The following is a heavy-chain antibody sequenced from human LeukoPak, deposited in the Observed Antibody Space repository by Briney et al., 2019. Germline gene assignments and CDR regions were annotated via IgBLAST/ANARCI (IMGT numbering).Heavy chain of an antibody. CDR3: AREAYGSGQRYSDF. D-gene: IGHD6-25*01. CDR1: GFTFSGYW. V-gene: IGHV3-74*03. J-gene: IGHJ4*02. CDR2: INDGGSYT. Sequence: GGSLRFSCAASGFTFSGYWMHWVRQVPGKGLVWVSRINDGGSYTTYADSVEGRFTIFRDNAKNTLYLQMSSLRAEDTAMYFCAREAYGSGQRYSDFWGQGTLVTVSS.